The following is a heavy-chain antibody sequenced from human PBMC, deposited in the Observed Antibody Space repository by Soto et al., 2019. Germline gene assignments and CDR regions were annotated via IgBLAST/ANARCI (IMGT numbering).Heavy chain of an antibody. CDR1: GYTFTSYA. CDR2: ISAYNGNT. CDR3: ARGVGSGSYYNQYNWFDP. V-gene: IGHV1-18*01. Sequence: GASVKVSCKASGYTFTSYAMHWVRQAPGQRLEWMGWISAYNGNTKYAQKLQGRVTMTTDTSTSTAYMELRSLRSDDTALYYCARGVGSGSYYNQYNWFDPWGQGTLVTVSS. J-gene: IGHJ5*02. D-gene: IGHD3-10*01.